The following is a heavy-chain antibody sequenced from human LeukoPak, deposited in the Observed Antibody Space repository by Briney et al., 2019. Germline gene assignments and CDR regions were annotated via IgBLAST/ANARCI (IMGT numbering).Heavy chain of an antibody. D-gene: IGHD4-17*01. CDR3: AKVQGDYIVYYFYGMDV. V-gene: IGHV3-23*01. J-gene: IGHJ6*02. Sequence: GGSLRLSCAASGFTFSTYAMSWVRQAPGKGLEWVSAISGGGGSTYYAASVKGRFTISRDNSKNPLYLQMNSLRAEDTAVYYCAKVQGDYIVYYFYGMDVWGQGTTVTVSS. CDR1: GFTFSTYA. CDR2: ISGGGGST.